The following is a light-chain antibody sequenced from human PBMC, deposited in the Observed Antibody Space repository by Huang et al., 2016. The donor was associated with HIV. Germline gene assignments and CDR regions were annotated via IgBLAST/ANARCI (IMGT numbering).Light chain of an antibody. Sequence: DVVMNQLPLSLPVALGQPASIFCKSSQSLVSSDGNTYLNWFTQRPGQPPRRLIYQVSNRDTGVPDRFSGSGSGTHFALRINRVEAEDVAIYYCMQGTHWPGTFGQGTKMEI. V-gene: IGKV2-30*01. CDR3: MQGTHWPGT. CDR1: QSLVSSDGNTY. CDR2: QVS. J-gene: IGKJ1*01.